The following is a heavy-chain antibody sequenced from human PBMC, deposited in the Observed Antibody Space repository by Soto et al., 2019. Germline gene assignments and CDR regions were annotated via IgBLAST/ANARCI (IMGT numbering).Heavy chain of an antibody. D-gene: IGHD3-22*01. CDR1: GYTFTSYG. CDR2: ISAYNGNT. CDR3: ARYRPSDSSGYYFNYYYGMDV. J-gene: IGHJ6*02. V-gene: IGHV1-18*04. Sequence: ASVKVSCKASGYTFTSYGISWVRQAPGQGLEWMGWISAYNGNTNYAQKLQGRVTMTTDTSTSTAYMELRSLRSDDTAVYYCARYRPSDSSGYYFNYYYGMDVWGQVTTVTVSS.